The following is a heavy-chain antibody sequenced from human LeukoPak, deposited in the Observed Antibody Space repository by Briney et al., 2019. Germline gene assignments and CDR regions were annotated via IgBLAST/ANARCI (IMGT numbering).Heavy chain of an antibody. CDR3: ARANEFLFLGI. D-gene: IGHD3-3*01. CDR2: IYYSGST. CDR1: GGSISSYY. Sequence: SETLSLTCTVSGGSISSYYWSWIRQPPGKGLEWIGYIYYSGSTNYNPSLKSRVTISVDTSKNQFSLKLSSVTAADTAIYCCARANEFLFLGIWGQGTLVTVSS. V-gene: IGHV4-59*01. J-gene: IGHJ4*02.